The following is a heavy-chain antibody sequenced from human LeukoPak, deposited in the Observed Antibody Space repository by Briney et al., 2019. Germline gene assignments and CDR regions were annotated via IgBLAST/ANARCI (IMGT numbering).Heavy chain of an antibody. V-gene: IGHV3-30*02. CDR2: IRYDGSNK. J-gene: IGHJ3*02. D-gene: IGHD2-15*01. CDR1: GFTFSSYG. Sequence: GGSLRLSCAASGFTFSSYGMHWVRQAPGKGLELVAFIRYDGSNKYYADSVKGRFTISRDNSKNTLDLQMNSLRAEDTAVYYCAGGLRPRINAFDIWGQGTMVTVSS. CDR3: AGGLRPRINAFDI.